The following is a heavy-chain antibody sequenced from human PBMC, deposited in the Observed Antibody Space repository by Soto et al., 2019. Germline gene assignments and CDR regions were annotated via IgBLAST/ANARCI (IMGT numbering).Heavy chain of an antibody. V-gene: IGHV3-23*01. CDR1: GFTFSSYA. J-gene: IGHJ4*02. Sequence: EVQLLESGGGLVQPGGSLRLSCAASGFTFSSYAMSWVRQAPGKGLEWVSAVTGNGGSTYYADSVKGRFTISRDNSKNTLYLQMNSLRAEDTAVYYCAKRDGYNPIFDYWGQGTLATVSS. CDR2: VTGNGGST. CDR3: AKRDGYNPIFDY. D-gene: IGHD5-12*01.